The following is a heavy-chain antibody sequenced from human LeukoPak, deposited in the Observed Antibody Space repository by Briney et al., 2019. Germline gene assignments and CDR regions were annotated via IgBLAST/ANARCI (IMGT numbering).Heavy chain of an antibody. Sequence: SETLSLTCTVSGASITSYYWSWIRQPPGKGLEWIGFFSYSGSTNYNPSLKSRVTISVDTSKHQFSLKLSSVTAADTAVYYCARLMVANIRKEFDYWGQGTLVTVSS. V-gene: IGHV4-59*12. CDR3: ARLMVANIRKEFDY. D-gene: IGHD2-8*01. CDR2: FSYSGST. J-gene: IGHJ4*02. CDR1: GASITSYY.